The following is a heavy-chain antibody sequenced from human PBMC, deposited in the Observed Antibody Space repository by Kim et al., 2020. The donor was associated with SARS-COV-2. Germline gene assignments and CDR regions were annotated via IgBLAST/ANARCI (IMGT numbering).Heavy chain of an antibody. Sequence: SETLSLTCTVSGGSISSGGYYWSWIRQHPGKGLEWIGYIYYSGSTYYNPSLKSRVTISVDTSKNQFSLKLSSVTAADTAVYYCARVAYCGGDCYGVDYWGQGTLVTVSS. V-gene: IGHV4-31*03. CDR1: GGSISSGGYY. CDR3: ARVAYCGGDCYGVDY. CDR2: IYYSGST. J-gene: IGHJ4*02. D-gene: IGHD2-21*02.